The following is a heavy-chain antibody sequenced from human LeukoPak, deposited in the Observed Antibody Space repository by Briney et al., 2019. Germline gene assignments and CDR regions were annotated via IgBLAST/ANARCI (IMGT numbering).Heavy chain of an antibody. V-gene: IGHV4-61*01. D-gene: IGHD3-10*01. CDR2: IYYSGST. J-gene: IGHJ5*02. Sequence: PSETLSLTCTVSGGSISSSSYYWSWIRQPPGKGLEWIGYIYYSGSTNYNPSLKSRVTISVDTSKNQFSLKLSSVTAADTAVYYCARGKRAYYYGSVFDPWGQGTLVTVSS. CDR3: ARGKRAYYYGSVFDP. CDR1: GGSISSSSYY.